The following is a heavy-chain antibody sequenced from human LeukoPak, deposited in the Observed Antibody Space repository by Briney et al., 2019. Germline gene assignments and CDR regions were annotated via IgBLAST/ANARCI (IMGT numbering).Heavy chain of an antibody. Sequence: PSETLSLTCTVSGGSISGYFWSCIRHPPGQGLGFIGYIYYTGATLYNPSLKSRVTMSVDTSKNQFSLKLSSVTAADTAVYYCARHDPVGYYQHGMDVWGQGTTVTVSS. CDR2: IYYTGAT. V-gene: IGHV4-59*08. CDR1: GGSISGYF. CDR3: ARHDPVGYYQHGMDV. J-gene: IGHJ6*02. D-gene: IGHD2-15*01.